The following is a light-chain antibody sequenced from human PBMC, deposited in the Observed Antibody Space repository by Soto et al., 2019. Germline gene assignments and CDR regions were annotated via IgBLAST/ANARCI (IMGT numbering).Light chain of an antibody. J-gene: IGKJ2*01. V-gene: IGKV3-20*01. CDR2: GAS. CDR3: QQSVSSPYT. Sequence: EIVLTQSPCTLSLSPGERATLSCRASQSVSSSYLAWYQQRPGQAPRLLIYGASSGAAGIPDRFSGTGSGTDFKLTISRLEPEDFAVYYCQQSVSSPYTFGQGTKLEIK. CDR1: QSVSSSY.